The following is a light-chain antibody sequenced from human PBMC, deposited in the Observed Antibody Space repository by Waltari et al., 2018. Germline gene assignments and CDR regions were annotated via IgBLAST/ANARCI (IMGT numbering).Light chain of an antibody. CDR1: SXNSGAGYX. CDR2: GNX. J-gene: IGLJ2*01. Sequence: QSVLPQPPXXSGAPGXRGPISCXXXSXNSGAGYXXQWYQQLPGSDPQRLIGGNXXRRAGLPDRFSGYXXRPPAPLAXPGLQAXXEADYHCQXYDSSPRXXXLXGGTKLTVI. V-gene: IGLV1-40*01. CDR3: QXYDSSPRXXX.